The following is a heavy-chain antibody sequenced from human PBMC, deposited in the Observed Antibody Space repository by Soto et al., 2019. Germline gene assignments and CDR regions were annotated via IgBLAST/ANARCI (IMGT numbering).Heavy chain of an antibody. CDR2: MNPNSGNT. V-gene: IGHV1-8*01. J-gene: IGHJ6*02. CDR1: GYAFTSCY. CDR3: ASERVRGMDA. Sequence: EASVEVSCKACGYAFTSCYSNWVRQATGQGLEWMGWMNPNSGNTGYAQKFQGRVTMTRNTSISTAYMELSSLRSGDTAVYYCASERVRGMDAWGQAPTVTVS. D-gene: IGHD6-25*01.